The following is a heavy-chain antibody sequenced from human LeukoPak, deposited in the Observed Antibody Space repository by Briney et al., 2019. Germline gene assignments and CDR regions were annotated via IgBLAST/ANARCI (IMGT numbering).Heavy chain of an antibody. D-gene: IGHD3-10*01. Sequence: AGGSLRLSCAASGFTFSSYWMSWVRQAPGKGLEWVAIISYDGSNKYYADSVKGRFTISRDNSKNTLSLQMNSLRADDTAVYYCTRDANYYGSGSYYGNWGQGTLVTVSS. CDR2: ISYDGSNK. CDR1: GFTFSSYW. CDR3: TRDANYYGSGSYYGN. V-gene: IGHV3-30-3*01. J-gene: IGHJ4*02.